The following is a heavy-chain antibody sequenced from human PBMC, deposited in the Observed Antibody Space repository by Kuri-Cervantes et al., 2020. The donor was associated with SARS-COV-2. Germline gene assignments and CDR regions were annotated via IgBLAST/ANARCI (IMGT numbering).Heavy chain of an antibody. CDR2: ISSSSSYI. D-gene: IGHD2-2*01. Sequence: GESLKISCAASGFTFSSYSMNWVRQAPGKGLEWVSSISSSSSYIYYADSVKGRFTISRDNAKNSLYLQMNSLRAEDTAVYYCARGEYCSSTSCYYYYYMDVWGKGTTVTVSS. J-gene: IGHJ6*03. V-gene: IGHV3-21*01. CDR3: ARGEYCSSTSCYYYYYMDV. CDR1: GFTFSSYS.